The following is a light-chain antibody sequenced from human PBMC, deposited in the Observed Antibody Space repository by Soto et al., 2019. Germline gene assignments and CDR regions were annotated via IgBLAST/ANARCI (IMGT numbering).Light chain of an antibody. CDR2: DVS. CDR3: CSYAGSYTLYV. CDR1: SSDVGGYNY. Sequence: QSALTQPRSVSGSPGQSVTISCTGTSSDVGGYNYVSWYQQHPGKAPKPMIYDVSKRPSGVPDRFSGSKSGNTASLTISGLQAEEEADYYCCSYAGSYTLYVFGTGTKVTVL. V-gene: IGLV2-11*01. J-gene: IGLJ1*01.